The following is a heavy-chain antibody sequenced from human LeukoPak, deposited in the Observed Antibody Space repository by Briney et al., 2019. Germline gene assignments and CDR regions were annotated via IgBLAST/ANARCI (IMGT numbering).Heavy chain of an antibody. D-gene: IGHD4-23*01. Sequence: GGSLRLSCAASGFSFGSYGINWVRQAPGKGLEWVAHVWYDGTKKLYADSVNGRFTVSRDNAKNTLYLQMNSLRVEDMAVYYCYGGNAEQWGQGTLVTVSS. CDR2: VWYDGTKK. J-gene: IGHJ1*01. CDR3: YGGNAEQ. CDR1: GFSFGSYG. V-gene: IGHV3-33*03.